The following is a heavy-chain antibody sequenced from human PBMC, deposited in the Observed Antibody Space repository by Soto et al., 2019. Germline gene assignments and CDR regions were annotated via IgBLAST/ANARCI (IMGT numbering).Heavy chain of an antibody. CDR3: ASGLSSPHFYYYYMYV. J-gene: IGHJ6*03. V-gene: IGHV3-33*01. CDR2: IWYDGSNK. D-gene: IGHD3-10*01. CDR1: GFTFSSYG. Sequence: GGSLRLSCAASGFTFSSYGMHWVRQAPGKGLEWVAVIWYDGSNKYYADSVKGRFTISRDNAKNTLHLQMNSLRAEDTAVYYCASGLSSPHFYYYYMYVWGQGTTVTVSS.